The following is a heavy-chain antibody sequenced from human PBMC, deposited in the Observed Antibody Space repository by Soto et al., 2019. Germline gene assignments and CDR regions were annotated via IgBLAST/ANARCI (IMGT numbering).Heavy chain of an antibody. D-gene: IGHD4-17*01. CDR2: IIPIFGTA. CDR3: ARYYGYYYYGMDV. V-gene: IGHV1-69*13. J-gene: IGHJ6*02. Sequence: SLKVSCKASGGTFSSYAISWVRQAPGQGLEWMGGIIPIFGTANYAQKFQGRVTITADESTSTAYMELSSLRSEDTAVYYCARYYGYYYYGMDVWGQGTTVTGSS. CDR1: GGTFSSYA.